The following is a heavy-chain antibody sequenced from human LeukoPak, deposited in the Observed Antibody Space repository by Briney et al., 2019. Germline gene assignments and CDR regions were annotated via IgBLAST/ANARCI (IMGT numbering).Heavy chain of an antibody. CDR1: GFTFSSYS. Sequence: GGSLRLSCAAPGFTFSSYSRNWVRQAPGKGLEWVSSISSSSSYIYYADSVKGRFTISRDNAKNSLYLQMNSLRAEDTAVYYCARGLGAIINPFAYLGQGTLVTVSS. J-gene: IGHJ4*02. CDR3: ARGLGAIINPFAY. CDR2: ISSSSSYI. D-gene: IGHD1-26*01. V-gene: IGHV3-21*01.